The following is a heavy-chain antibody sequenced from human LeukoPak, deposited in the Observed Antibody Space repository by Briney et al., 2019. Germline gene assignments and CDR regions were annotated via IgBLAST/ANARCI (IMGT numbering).Heavy chain of an antibody. J-gene: IGHJ3*02. Sequence: GASVKVSCKASGYTFTSYDINWVRQAPGQGLEWMGWINPNSGGTNYAQKFQGRVTMTRDTSISTAYMELSRLRSDDTAVYYCARDRGVVVVAASDAFDIWGQGTMVTVSS. D-gene: IGHD2-15*01. V-gene: IGHV1-2*02. CDR2: INPNSGGT. CDR3: ARDRGVVVVAASDAFDI. CDR1: GYTFTSYD.